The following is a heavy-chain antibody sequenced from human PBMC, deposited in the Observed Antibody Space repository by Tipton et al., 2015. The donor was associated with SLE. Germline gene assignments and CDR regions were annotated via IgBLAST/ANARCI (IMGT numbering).Heavy chain of an antibody. CDR2: VYYSGTT. D-gene: IGHD2-2*01. CDR3: ARYCGSATCLGFWFS. J-gene: IGHJ5*02. V-gene: IGHV4-39*07. Sequence: TLSLTCTVSGGSISSSSYYWGWIRQPPGKGLEWIGSVYYSGTTYYNPSLKSRVTISVDTSKNQFSLRLSSVTAADTAVYYCARYCGSATCLGFWFSWGQGTLVTVSS. CDR1: GGSISSSSYY.